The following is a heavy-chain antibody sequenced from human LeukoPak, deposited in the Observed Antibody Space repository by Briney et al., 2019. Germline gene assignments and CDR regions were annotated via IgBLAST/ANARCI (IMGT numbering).Heavy chain of an antibody. CDR3: ARALDY. V-gene: IGHV4-59*01. J-gene: IGHJ4*02. Sequence: PSETLSLTFTVSGGSISSYYWSWIRQPPGKGLEWIGYIYYSGSTNYNPSLKSRVTISVDTSKNQFSLKLSSVTAADTAVYYCARALDYWGQGTLVTVSS. CDR2: IYYSGST. CDR1: GGSISSYY.